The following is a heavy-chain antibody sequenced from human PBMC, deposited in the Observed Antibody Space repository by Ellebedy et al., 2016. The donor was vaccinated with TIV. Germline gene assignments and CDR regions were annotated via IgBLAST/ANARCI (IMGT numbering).Heavy chain of an antibody. J-gene: IGHJ4*02. Sequence: ASVKVSCKASGYTFTSYGISWVRQAPGQGREWMGIINPSGGSTSYAQKFQGRVTMTRDTSTSTVYMELSSLRSEDTAVYYCARGVVVPGFDYWGQGTLVTVSS. V-gene: IGHV1-46*01. CDR1: GYTFTSYG. CDR3: ARGVVVPGFDY. D-gene: IGHD2-2*01. CDR2: INPSGGST.